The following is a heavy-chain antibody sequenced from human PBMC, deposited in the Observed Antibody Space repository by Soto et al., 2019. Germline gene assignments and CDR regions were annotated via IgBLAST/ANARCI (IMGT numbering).Heavy chain of an antibody. D-gene: IGHD2-15*01. Sequence: QVQLVQSGAEVKKPGSSVKVSCKASGGTFSRYTISWVRQAPGQGLEWMGRIIPILDIPNYAQNFQGRVRITTEKPTSTAYMELSSLRSDDTAVYYCASHFTGVLVLGASPPGGDNYGWDVWGQGTTVTVSS. J-gene: IGHJ6*02. V-gene: IGHV1-69*02. CDR2: IIPILDIP. CDR1: GGTFSRYT. CDR3: ASHFTGVLVLGASPPGGDNYGWDV.